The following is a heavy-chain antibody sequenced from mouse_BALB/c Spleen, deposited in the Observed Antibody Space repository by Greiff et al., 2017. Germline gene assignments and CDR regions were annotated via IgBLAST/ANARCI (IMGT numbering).Heavy chain of an antibody. D-gene: IGHD2-1*01. Sequence: VKLQESGPGLVAPSQSLSITCTVSGFSLTSYGVHWVRQPPGKGLEWLGVIWAGGSTNYNSALMSRLSISKDNSKSQVFLKMNSLQTDDTAMYYCARKDGNYPGAYWGQGTLVTVSA. CDR2: IWAGGST. CDR3: ARKDGNYPGAY. V-gene: IGHV2-9*02. J-gene: IGHJ3*01. CDR1: GFSLTSYG.